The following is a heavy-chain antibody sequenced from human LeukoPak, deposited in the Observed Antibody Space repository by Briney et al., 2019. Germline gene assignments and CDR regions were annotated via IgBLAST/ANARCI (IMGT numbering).Heavy chain of an antibody. CDR1: GFSLTNARMG. CDR3: ARMKTGFYDILTTYDYYMDV. Sequence: ESGPTLVNPTETLTLTCTVSGFSLTNARMGVTWIRQPPGKALEWLAHIFSTDEKSYSTSLRGRLTISKDTSKSQVVLTMTNMDPQDTATYYCARMKTGFYDILTTYDYYMDVWGKGTTVIVSS. CDR2: IFSTDEK. J-gene: IGHJ6*03. V-gene: IGHV2-26*01. D-gene: IGHD3-9*01.